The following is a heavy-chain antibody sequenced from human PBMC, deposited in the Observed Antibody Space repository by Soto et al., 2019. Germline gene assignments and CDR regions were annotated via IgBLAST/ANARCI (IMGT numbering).Heavy chain of an antibody. J-gene: IGHJ5*02. CDR2: IFYSGTA. CDR1: GDSISSGNHY. V-gene: IGHV4-30-4*01. Sequence: SSETLSLTCTVSGDSISSGNHYWSWIRQPPGKGLEWIGYIFYSGTAYYNPSLKSRLTISVDTSKNQFSLKSSSVTAADTAVYYCARTDYGTAYFDPWGQGPLVTAPS. CDR3: ARTDYGTAYFDP. D-gene: IGHD3-10*01.